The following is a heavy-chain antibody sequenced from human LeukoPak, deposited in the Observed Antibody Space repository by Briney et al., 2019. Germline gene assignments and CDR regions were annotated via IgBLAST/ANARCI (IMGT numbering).Heavy chain of an antibody. D-gene: IGHD2-2*01. CDR3: ARDRNLPKLYYFDY. V-gene: IGHV4-34*01. CDR2: INNSGST. CDR1: GGSFSGYY. Sequence: SETLSLTCAVYGGSFSGYYGSWIRQPPGKGLEWVGEINNSGSTNYNPSLKRRVTISVDTSKNQFSLKLSSVTAADTAVYYCARDRNLPKLYYFDYWGQRTLVTVSS. J-gene: IGHJ4*02.